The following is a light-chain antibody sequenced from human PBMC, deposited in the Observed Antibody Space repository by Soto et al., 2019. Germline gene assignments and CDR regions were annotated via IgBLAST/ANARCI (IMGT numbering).Light chain of an antibody. CDR3: LQDYNYPRT. Sequence: AIQMTQSPSSLSASVGDRVTITCRASQGIRNDLGWYQQKPGESPKLLIYAASSLQSGVPSRFSGSGSGTDFTLTISSLQPEDFATYYCLQDYNYPRTFGQGTKVEIK. CDR1: QGIRND. J-gene: IGKJ1*01. CDR2: AAS. V-gene: IGKV1-6*01.